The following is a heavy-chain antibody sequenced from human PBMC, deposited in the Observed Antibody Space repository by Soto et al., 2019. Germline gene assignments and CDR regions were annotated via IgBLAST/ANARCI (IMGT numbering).Heavy chain of an antibody. V-gene: IGHV1-8*01. CDR2: MNPNSGNT. CDR1: GYTFTSYD. J-gene: IGHJ5*02. CDR3: ARERTRGFDP. Sequence: QVHLVQSGAEVRKPGASVKVSCKASGYTFTSYDINWVRQATGQGLEWMGWMNPNSGNTAYAQKFQGRVTMTRNTSISTAPMGLSSLRSKDTGVYYCARERTRGFDPWGSGTLVTVPS.